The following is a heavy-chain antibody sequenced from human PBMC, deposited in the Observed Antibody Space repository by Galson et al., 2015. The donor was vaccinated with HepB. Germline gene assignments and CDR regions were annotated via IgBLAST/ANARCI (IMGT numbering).Heavy chain of an antibody. CDR1: GGTFSSYA. J-gene: IGHJ4*02. CDR3: ASWADYYGSGSYGSFDY. D-gene: IGHD3-10*01. CDR2: IIPIFGTA. Sequence: SVKVSCKASGGTFSSYAISWVRQAPGQGLEWMGGIIPIFGTANYAQKFQGRVTITADESTSTAYMELSSLRSEDTAVYYCASWADYYGSGSYGSFDYWGQGTLVTVSS. V-gene: IGHV1-69*13.